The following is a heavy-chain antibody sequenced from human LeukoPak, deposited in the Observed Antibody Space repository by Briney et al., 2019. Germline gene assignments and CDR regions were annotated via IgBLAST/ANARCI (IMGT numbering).Heavy chain of an antibody. D-gene: IGHD3-22*01. V-gene: IGHV4-59*01. J-gene: IGHJ6*03. CDR3: TRGSIAYYYMDV. CDR2: IYYSGST. CDR1: GGSFTGYY. Sequence: SETLSLTCGVHGGSFTGYYWSWIRQPPGKGLEWIGNIYYSGSTNYNPSLKSRVTISVDTSKNQFSLKLSSVTAADTAVYYCTRGSIAYYYMDVWGKGTTVTISS.